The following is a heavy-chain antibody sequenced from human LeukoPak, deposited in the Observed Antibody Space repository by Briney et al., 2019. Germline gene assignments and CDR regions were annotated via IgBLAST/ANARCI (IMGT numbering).Heavy chain of an antibody. V-gene: IGHV1-46*01. D-gene: IGHD3-22*01. Sequence: ASVTVSCKASGYTFTSYYMHWVRQAPGQGLEWMGIINPSGGSTSYAQKFQGRVTMTRDTSTSTVYMELSSLRSEDMAVYYCARDGRFAYYYDSSGYSFTGYWGQGTLVTVSS. CDR2: INPSGGST. CDR1: GYTFTSYY. J-gene: IGHJ4*02. CDR3: ARDGRFAYYYDSSGYSFTGY.